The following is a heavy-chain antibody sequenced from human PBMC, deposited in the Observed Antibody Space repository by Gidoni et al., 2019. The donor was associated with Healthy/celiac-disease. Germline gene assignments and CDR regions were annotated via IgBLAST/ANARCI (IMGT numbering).Heavy chain of an antibody. Sequence: QVQLQQWGAGLLKPSETLSLTCAVYGGSFSGYYWSWIRQPPGKGLEWIGEIKHSGSTNYNPALKSRVTISVDTAKNQFSLKLSPVTAADTAVYYWAISTVIVGATSSDYWGQGTLVTVSS. CDR1: GGSFSGYY. CDR3: AISTVIVGATSSDY. CDR2: IKHSGST. V-gene: IGHV4-34*01. D-gene: IGHD1-26*01. J-gene: IGHJ4*02.